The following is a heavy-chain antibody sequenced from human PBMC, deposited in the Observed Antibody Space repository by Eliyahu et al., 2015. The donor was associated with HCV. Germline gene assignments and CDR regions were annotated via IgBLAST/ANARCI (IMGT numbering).Heavy chain of an antibody. D-gene: IGHD1-26*01. CDR2: IYYTGST. Sequence: QVQLQESGPGLVKPSQTLSLXCTVSGGSVNSGXYSWSWVRQPPGEGLEWIGYIYYTGSTYYNPSLKSRVTLSVDTSKNQFSLRLNSVTAADTAVYYCARIWGTGSYWGTSYFDCWGQGTLVTVSS. CDR3: ARIWGTGSYWGTSYFDC. J-gene: IGHJ4*02. CDR1: GGSVNSGXYS. V-gene: IGHV4-30-4*01.